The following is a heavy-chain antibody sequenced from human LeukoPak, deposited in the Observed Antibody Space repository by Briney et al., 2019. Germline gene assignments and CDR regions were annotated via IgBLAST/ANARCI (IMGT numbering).Heavy chain of an antibody. CDR1: GFTFSTYS. J-gene: IGHJ6*03. D-gene: IGHD4-17*01. V-gene: IGHV3-48*01. Sequence: GGSLRLSCAASGFTFSTYSMNWVRQAPGKGLEWVSDIDSGSNNIHYADSVKGRFTISRDDAKNSLYLQMNSLRAEDTAVYYCARNGDYDSFTYFYYMDVWGKGTTVTVSS. CDR3: ARNGDYDSFTYFYYMDV. CDR2: IDSGSNNI.